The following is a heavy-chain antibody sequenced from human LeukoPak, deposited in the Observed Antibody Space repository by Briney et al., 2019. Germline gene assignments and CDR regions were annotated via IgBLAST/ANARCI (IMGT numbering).Heavy chain of an antibody. D-gene: IGHD5-24*01. J-gene: IGHJ1*01. CDR2: INTRTGNP. Sequence: ASVKVSCKASGYTFTNNAINWVRQAPGQGLEWMGWINTRTGNPTYAQGFTGRFVLSLDTSVSTAYLQISSLKAEDTAVYYCARVRDSEMWAFQHWGQGTLVTVSS. CDR1: GYTFTNNA. V-gene: IGHV7-4-1*02. CDR3: ARVRDSEMWAFQH.